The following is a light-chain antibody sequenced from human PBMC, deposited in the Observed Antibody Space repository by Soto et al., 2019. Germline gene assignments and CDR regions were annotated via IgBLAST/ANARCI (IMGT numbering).Light chain of an antibody. CDR2: GAS. J-gene: IGKJ1*01. Sequence: EIVMTQSPATLSVSPGERATLSCRASQSVSSNLAWYQQKPGQAPRLLIYGASTRATGIPARISGSGSGTEFTLTISSLQSEDFAVYYCQQYNNWPRVFGQGAKVEIK. V-gene: IGKV3-15*01. CDR1: QSVSSN. CDR3: QQYNNWPRV.